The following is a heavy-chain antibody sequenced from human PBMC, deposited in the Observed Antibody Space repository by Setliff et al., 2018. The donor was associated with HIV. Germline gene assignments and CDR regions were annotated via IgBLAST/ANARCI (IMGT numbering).Heavy chain of an antibody. J-gene: IGHJ6*02. CDR3: ARGGAYGLDV. V-gene: IGHV4-34*01. CDR1: GGSFTNYF. Sequence: ETLSLTCAVYGGSFTNYFWSWIRQSPGKGLEWIGEINHSGSTNYNPSLKSRVTISVDTSKNQFSLKLTSLTAADTAVYYCARGGAYGLDVWGQGTAVTVSS. D-gene: IGHD3-10*01. CDR2: INHSGST.